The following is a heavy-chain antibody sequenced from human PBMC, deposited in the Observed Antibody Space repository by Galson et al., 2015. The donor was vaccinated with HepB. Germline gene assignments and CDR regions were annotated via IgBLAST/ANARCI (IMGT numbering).Heavy chain of an antibody. V-gene: IGHV5-51*01. D-gene: IGHD6-6*01. Sequence: QSGAEVKKPGDSLRISCKASGYNFPTYWIAWVRQMPGKGLEWMGTTFPDDSDTTYSPAFQGQVSISVDKSISTVYLQWSSLEASDTAMYYCARHDLVGSRRSAFDPWGQGTRVTVSS. CDR1: GYNFPTYW. J-gene: IGHJ5*02. CDR2: TFPDDSDT. CDR3: ARHDLVGSRRSAFDP.